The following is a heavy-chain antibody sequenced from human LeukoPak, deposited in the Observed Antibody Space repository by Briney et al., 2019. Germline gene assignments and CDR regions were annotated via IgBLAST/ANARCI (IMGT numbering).Heavy chain of an antibody. Sequence: GGSLRLSCAASGFTFSNYAMSWVRQAPGKGLEWVSAISGSGGSTYYADSVKGRFTISRDNSKNTLYLQMNSLRAEDTAVYYCAKKGSGGSVGLWGQGTLVTVSS. CDR2: ISGSGGST. V-gene: IGHV3-23*01. J-gene: IGHJ4*02. CDR1: GFTFSNYA. D-gene: IGHD2-15*01. CDR3: AKKGSGGSVGL.